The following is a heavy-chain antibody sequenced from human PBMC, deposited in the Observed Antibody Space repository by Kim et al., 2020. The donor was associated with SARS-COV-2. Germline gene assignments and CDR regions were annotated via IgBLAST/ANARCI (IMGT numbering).Heavy chain of an antibody. D-gene: IGHD2-15*01. CDR3: AKHDSRYCSGGNCWYFDY. J-gene: IGHJ4*02. CDR1: GESFSDYF. CDR2: ITHIGRT. V-gene: IGHV4-34*01. Sequence: SETLSLTCAVYGESFSDYFWTWIRQPPGKGLEWIGEITHIGRTNYNPSLKSRVTMSVDTSKNQLSLKLTSVTAADTAMYYCAKHDSRYCSGGNCWYFDYWGQGTLVTVSS.